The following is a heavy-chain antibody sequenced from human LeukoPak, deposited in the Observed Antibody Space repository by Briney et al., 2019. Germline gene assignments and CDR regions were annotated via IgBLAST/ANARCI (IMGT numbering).Heavy chain of an antibody. D-gene: IGHD7-27*01. V-gene: IGHV3-7*01. CDR2: IKQDGSEK. Sequence: PGGSLRLSCAASGFTFSSYWMSWVRQAPGKGLEWVANIKQDGSEKYYVDSVKGRFTISRDNAKNSLYLQMNSLRAEDTAVYYCARDDELGVRSGFDYWGQGTLVTVSS. J-gene: IGHJ4*02. CDR3: ARDDELGVRSGFDY. CDR1: GFTFSSYW.